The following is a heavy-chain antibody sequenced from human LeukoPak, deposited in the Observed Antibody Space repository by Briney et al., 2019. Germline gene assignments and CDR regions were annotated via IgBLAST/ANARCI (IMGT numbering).Heavy chain of an antibody. V-gene: IGHV4-39*07. J-gene: IGHJ3*02. D-gene: IGHD3-22*01. CDR3: ARAESRYYDSSGYYAFDI. CDR1: GGSISSSSYY. Sequence: SETLSLTCTVSGGSISSSSYYWGWIRQPSGKGLEWIGSIYHSGSTYYNPSLKSRVTISVDTSKNQFSLKLSSVTAADTAVYYCARAESRYYDSSGYYAFDIWGQGTMVTVSS. CDR2: IYHSGST.